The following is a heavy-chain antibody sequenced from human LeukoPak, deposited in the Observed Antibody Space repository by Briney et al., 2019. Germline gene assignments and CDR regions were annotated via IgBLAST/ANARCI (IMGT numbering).Heavy chain of an antibody. CDR2: INPNSGGT. CDR1: GNTFTGHY. Sequence: ASVKVSCKASGNTFTGHYMHWVRQAPGQGLEWMGWINPNSGGTKYAQKFQGRVTMTRDTSISTAYMELSRLRSDDTAVYYCARGGDTVITAYFDYWGQGTLVTVSS. V-gene: IGHV1-2*02. J-gene: IGHJ4*02. CDR3: ARGGDTVITAYFDY. D-gene: IGHD4-23*01.